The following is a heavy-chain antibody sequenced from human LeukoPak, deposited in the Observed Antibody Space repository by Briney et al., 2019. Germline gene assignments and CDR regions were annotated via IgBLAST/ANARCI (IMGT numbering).Heavy chain of an antibody. CDR3: ARGNWHSSSSGYYFDY. D-gene: IGHD6-6*01. Sequence: SETLSLTCTVSGGSISSYYWSWIRQPAGKGLEWIGRIYTSGSTNYNPSLKSRVTMSVDTSKNRFSLKLSSVTAADTAVYYCARGNWHSSSSGYYFDYWGQGTLVTVSS. CDR2: IYTSGST. V-gene: IGHV4-4*07. J-gene: IGHJ4*02. CDR1: GGSISSYY.